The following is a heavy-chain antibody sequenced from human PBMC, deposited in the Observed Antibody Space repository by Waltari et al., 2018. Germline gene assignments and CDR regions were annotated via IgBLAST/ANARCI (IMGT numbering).Heavy chain of an antibody. D-gene: IGHD3-10*01. CDR1: GGSISSYY. V-gene: IGHV4-59*01. J-gene: IGHJ3*02. CDR2: IYYSGST. Sequence: QVQLQESGPGLVKPSETLSLTCTVSGGSISSYYWSWIRQPPGKGLEWIGYIYYSGSTNYNPSLKSRVTISVDTSKNQFSLKLSSVTAADTAVYYCARDQSVFEGFGAFDIWGQGTMVTVSS. CDR3: ARDQSVFEGFGAFDI.